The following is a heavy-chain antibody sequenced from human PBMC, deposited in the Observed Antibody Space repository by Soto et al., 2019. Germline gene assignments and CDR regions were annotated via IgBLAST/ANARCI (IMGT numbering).Heavy chain of an antibody. CDR1: GGSLNSDDSF. Sequence: SETLSLTCSVSGGSLNSDDSFWGWVRQSPGKGLEWIGSLYDGGSTFYNPSLKSRVTISLDTSKNQFSLRLTSVTAADTAIYYCARQLPVGATSWFDPWGQGTLVTVSS. CDR2: LYDGGST. V-gene: IGHV4-39*01. J-gene: IGHJ5*02. D-gene: IGHD1-26*01. CDR3: ARQLPVGATSWFDP.